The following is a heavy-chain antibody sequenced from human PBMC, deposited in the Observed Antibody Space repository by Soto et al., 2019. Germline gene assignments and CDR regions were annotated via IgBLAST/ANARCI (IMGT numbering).Heavy chain of an antibody. Sequence: QVQLVQSGGEVKKPGASVKVSCKASGYTFTSYGISWVRQAPGQGLEWMGWISAYNGNTNYAQKLQGRVTMTTDTSTSTAYMELRSRRSDDTAVYYCARDSRGYCSSTSCYDWFDPWGQGTLVTVSS. J-gene: IGHJ5*02. CDR1: GYTFTSYG. V-gene: IGHV1-18*01. CDR3: ARDSRGYCSSTSCYDWFDP. D-gene: IGHD2-2*01. CDR2: ISAYNGNT.